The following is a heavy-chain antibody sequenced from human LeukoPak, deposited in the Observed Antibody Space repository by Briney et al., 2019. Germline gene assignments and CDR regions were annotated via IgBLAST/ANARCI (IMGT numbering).Heavy chain of an antibody. CDR1: GGSISGQY. J-gene: IGHJ4*02. CDR2: IYYSGST. CDR3: ARVDSHGYSGY. D-gene: IGHD2-15*01. V-gene: IGHV4-59*11. Sequence: SETLSLTCSVSGGSISGQYWSWIRQPPGKGLEWIGYIYYSGSTKYNPSLKSRVTISVDTSKNQFSLKLSSVTAADTAMYYCARVDSHGYSGYWGQGTLVTVSS.